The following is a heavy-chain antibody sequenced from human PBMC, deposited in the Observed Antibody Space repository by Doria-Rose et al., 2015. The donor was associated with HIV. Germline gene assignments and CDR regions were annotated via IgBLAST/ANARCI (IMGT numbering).Heavy chain of an antibody. CDR3: ARGLLRGGWNDVDYYYGMDV. J-gene: IGHJ6*02. CDR2: INHSGSA. CDR1: GGSFSGYY. V-gene: IGHV4-34*01. D-gene: IGHD1-1*01. Sequence: QVQLQQWGAGLVKPSETLSLTCAVFGGSFSGYYWSWIRQTLGKGLEWIGEINHSGSANYKPSLKSRVTISLDTSKNLFSLKLSSVTAADTAVYYCARGLLRGGWNDVDYYYGMDVWGQGTTVTVSS.